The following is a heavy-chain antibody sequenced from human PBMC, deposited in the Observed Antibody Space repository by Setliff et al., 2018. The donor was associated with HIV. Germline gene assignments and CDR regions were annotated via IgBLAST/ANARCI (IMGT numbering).Heavy chain of an antibody. CDR2: IYHSGKT. J-gene: IGHJ5*02. Sequence: LSLTCSVSGGSISDNKYYWSWIRQPPGKGLEWTGSIYHSGKTYYNPSLKRRLTISVDTSKNEFSLKLTSVTAADTAVYYCASRVYYYDESAILREEGFVPWGQGTLVTV. CDR3: ASRVYYYDESAILREEGFVP. D-gene: IGHD3-22*01. V-gene: IGHV4-39*01. CDR1: GGSISDNKYY.